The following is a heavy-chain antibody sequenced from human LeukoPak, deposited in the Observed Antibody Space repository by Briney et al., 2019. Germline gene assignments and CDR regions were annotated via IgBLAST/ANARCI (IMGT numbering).Heavy chain of an antibody. J-gene: IGHJ4*02. D-gene: IGHD6-13*01. CDR2: INHSGST. CDR3: ARHVRAAAGTPQHQVDY. CDR1: GGSFSGYY. Sequence: PSETLSLTCAVYGGSFSGYYWSWIRQPPGKGLEWIGEINHSGSTNYNPSLKSRVTISVDTSKNQFSLKLSSVTAADTAVYYCARHVRAAAGTPQHQVDYWGQGTLVTVSS. V-gene: IGHV4-34*01.